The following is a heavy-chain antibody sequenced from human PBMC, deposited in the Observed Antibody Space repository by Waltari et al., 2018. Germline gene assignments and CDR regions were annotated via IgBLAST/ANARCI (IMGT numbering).Heavy chain of an antibody. CDR2: ILYSGTT. Sequence: QLQLQESGPGLVKPSEPLSLTCVVSGGSISLNPYSWGWIRQPPGKGLEWIASILYSGTTYYNPSLMRRVSISVDTSQNQFSLRLSSLTAADTAIYYCARGLCADVANCYSGTNNFFDPWGQGTLVTVSS. CDR3: ARGLCADVANCYSGTNNFFDP. V-gene: IGHV4-39*01. J-gene: IGHJ5*02. D-gene: IGHD2-15*01. CDR1: GGSISLNPYS.